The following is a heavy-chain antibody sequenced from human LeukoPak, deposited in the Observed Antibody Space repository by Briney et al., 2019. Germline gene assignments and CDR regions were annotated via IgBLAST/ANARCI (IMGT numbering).Heavy chain of an antibody. Sequence: SETLSLTCTVSGGSISSSSYYWGWIRQPPGKGLEWIGSIYYSGSTYYNPSLKSRVTISVDTSKNQFSLKLSSVTAADTAVYYCARDPGSGSGYYLYYYYMDVWGKGTTVTVSS. J-gene: IGHJ6*03. D-gene: IGHD3-3*01. CDR1: GGSISSSSYY. CDR3: ARDPGSGSGYYLYYYYMDV. CDR2: IYYSGST. V-gene: IGHV4-39*07.